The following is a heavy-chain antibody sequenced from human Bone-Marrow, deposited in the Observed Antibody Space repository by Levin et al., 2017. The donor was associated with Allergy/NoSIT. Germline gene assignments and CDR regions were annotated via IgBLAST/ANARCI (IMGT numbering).Heavy chain of an antibody. CDR2: INHSGST. CDR3: ARGHRVVRGVITRYYYYGRDV. CDR1: GGSFSGYY. D-gene: IGHD3-10*01. V-gene: IGHV4-34*01. J-gene: IGHJ6*02. Sequence: PSETLSLTCAVYGGSFSGYYWSWIRQPPGKGLEWIGEINHSGSTNYNPSLKSRVTISVDTSKHQFSLKLSSVTAADTAVYYCARGHRVVRGVITRYYYYGRDVWGQGTTVTVSS.